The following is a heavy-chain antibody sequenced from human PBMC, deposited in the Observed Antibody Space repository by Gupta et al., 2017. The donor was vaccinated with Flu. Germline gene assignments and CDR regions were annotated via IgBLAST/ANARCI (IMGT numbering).Heavy chain of an antibody. V-gene: IGHV3-21*01. J-gene: IGHJ4*02. Sequence: EVQLVESGGGLVKPGGSLSLSCAASGFTFSSYIMTWVRQAPGKGLEWVSSISISSSYIYYADSVKGRFTISRDNAKNSLYLQMNSLRAEETAVYYCARETRSMRIAVAGDFDYWGQGTLVTVSS. D-gene: IGHD6-19*01. CDR1: GFTFSSYI. CDR2: ISISSSYI. CDR3: ARETRSMRIAVAGDFDY.